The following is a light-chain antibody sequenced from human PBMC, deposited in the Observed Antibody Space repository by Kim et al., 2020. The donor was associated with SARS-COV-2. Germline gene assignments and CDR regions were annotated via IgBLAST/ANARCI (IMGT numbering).Light chain of an antibody. CDR3: AAWDENLNGYV. J-gene: IGLJ1*01. Sequence: GGMVPSSCPWRAHHMEIIAVSWYQTVPGTAPKLLIYRNGQRPSGVLDRFSGSKSGTSASLAISGLRSEDEAEYFCAAWDENLNGYVFGSGTKVTVL. V-gene: IGLV1-47*01. CDR2: RNG. CDR1: AHHMEIIA.